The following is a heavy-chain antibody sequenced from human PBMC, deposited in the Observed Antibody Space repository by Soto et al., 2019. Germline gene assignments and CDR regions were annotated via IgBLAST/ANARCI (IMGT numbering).Heavy chain of an antibody. CDR2: INFDESTT. D-gene: IGHD3-16*01. Sequence: EAQLVESGGGLVQPGGSLRLSCAASGFTFSNYWMHWVRQAPGKGLVWVSRINFDESTTTYADSVQGRFTISIDNAKNALYLQLNSLIADDTAIYSCVTGGRTECHVYHFDDWGPGARVSVSS. J-gene: IGHJ4*02. CDR3: VTGGRTECHVYHFDD. V-gene: IGHV3-74*01. CDR1: GFTFSNYW.